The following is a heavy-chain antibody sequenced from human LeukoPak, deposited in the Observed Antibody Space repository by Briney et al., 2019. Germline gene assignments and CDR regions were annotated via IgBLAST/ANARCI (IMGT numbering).Heavy chain of an antibody. CDR2: INPNSGGT. CDR1: GYTFTSYY. J-gene: IGHJ4*02. CDR3: ARTRRYYYDSSGYYDYDY. D-gene: IGHD3-22*01. Sequence: ASVKVSCKASGYTFTSYYMHWVRQAPGQGLEWMGRINPNSGGTNYAQKFQGRVTMTRDTSISTAYMELSRLRSDDTAVYYCARTRRYYYDSSGYYDYDYWGQGTLVTVSS. V-gene: IGHV1-2*06.